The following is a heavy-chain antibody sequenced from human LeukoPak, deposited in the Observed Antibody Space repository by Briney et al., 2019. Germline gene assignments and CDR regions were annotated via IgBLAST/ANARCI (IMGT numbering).Heavy chain of an antibody. V-gene: IGHV3-23*01. CDR3: AHVAGWAAAGTYYFDY. Sequence: PGGSLRLSCAASGFTFNSYAMSWVRQAPGKGLEWVSAISGSGGSTYYADSVKGRFTISRDNSKNTLYLQMNSLRAEDTAVYYCAHVAGWAAAGTYYFDYWGQGTLVTVSS. D-gene: IGHD6-13*01. CDR2: ISGSGGST. J-gene: IGHJ4*02. CDR1: GFTFNSYA.